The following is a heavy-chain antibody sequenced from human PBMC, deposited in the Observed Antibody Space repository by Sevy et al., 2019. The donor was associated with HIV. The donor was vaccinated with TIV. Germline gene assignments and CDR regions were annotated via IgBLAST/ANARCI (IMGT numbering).Heavy chain of an antibody. CDR3: VAANTWQDY. Sequence: GGSLRLSCAASGFTFSSYWMHWVRQAPGKGPVWVSGVNSDGSSTNYADSVKVRFTMSRDSAKNTLYLQMNSLRAEDTAVYFCVAANTWQDYWGQGTLVTVSS. V-gene: IGHV3-74*01. D-gene: IGHD2-15*01. J-gene: IGHJ4*02. CDR1: GFTFSSYW. CDR2: VNSDGSST.